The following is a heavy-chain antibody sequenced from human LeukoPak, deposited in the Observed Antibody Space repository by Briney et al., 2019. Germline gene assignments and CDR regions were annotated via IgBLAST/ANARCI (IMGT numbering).Heavy chain of an antibody. Sequence: GGSLRLSCAASGFTFSSFEMNWVRQAPGTGLEWVSYISTSGITIYYADSVKGRFTISRDNAKNSLNLQMNSLRAEDTAVYYCAREMGGYPFDYWGQGTLVTVSS. V-gene: IGHV3-48*03. CDR1: GFTFSSFE. CDR2: ISTSGITI. D-gene: IGHD5-12*01. J-gene: IGHJ4*02. CDR3: AREMGGYPFDY.